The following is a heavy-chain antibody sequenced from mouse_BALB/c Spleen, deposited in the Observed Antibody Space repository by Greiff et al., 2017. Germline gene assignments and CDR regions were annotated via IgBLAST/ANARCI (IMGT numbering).Heavy chain of an antibody. CDR1: GFTFSSYT. CDR3: ARLAVYDGYYIYAMDY. J-gene: IGHJ4*01. Sequence: EVMLVESGGGLVQPGGSLKLSCAASGFTFSSYTMSWVRQTPEKRLEWVAYISNGGGSTYYPDTVKGRFTISRDNAKNTLYLQMSSLKSEDTAMYYCARLAVYDGYYIYAMDYWGQGTSVTVSS. V-gene: IGHV5-12-2*01. CDR2: ISNGGGST. D-gene: IGHD2-3*01.